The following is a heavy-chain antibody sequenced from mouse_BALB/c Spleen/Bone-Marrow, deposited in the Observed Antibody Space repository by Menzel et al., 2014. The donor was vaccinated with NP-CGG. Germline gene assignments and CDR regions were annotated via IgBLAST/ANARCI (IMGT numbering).Heavy chain of an antibody. Sequence: EVHLVESGGGLVQPGGSLKLSCAASGFTFSSYGMSWVRQTPDKRLELVATINSNGDSTYYPDSVKGRFTISRDNAKNTLYLQMSSLKSEDTAMYYCARGLGFFDYWGQGTTLTVSS. V-gene: IGHV5-6-3*01. CDR1: GFTFSSYG. CDR3: ARGLGFFDY. D-gene: IGHD4-1*01. CDR2: INSNGDST. J-gene: IGHJ2*01.